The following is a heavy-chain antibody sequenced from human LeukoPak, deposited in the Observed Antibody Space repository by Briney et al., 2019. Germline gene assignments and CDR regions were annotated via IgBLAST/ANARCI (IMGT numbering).Heavy chain of an antibody. CDR1: GFTFSSYV. CDR2: LSSSGGDT. Sequence: QSGESLRLSCEVSGFTFSSYVMSWVRQAPGKGLEWVSALSSSGGDTSYEDSVKGRFTISRDNSKNTLYLQMSSLRAEDTAVYYCAKLYSGRIFDVWGQGTMVTVSP. V-gene: IGHV3-23*01. D-gene: IGHD3-10*01. J-gene: IGHJ3*01. CDR3: AKLYSGRIFDV.